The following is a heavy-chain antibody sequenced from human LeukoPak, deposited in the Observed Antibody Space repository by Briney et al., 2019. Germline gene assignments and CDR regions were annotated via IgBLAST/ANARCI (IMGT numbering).Heavy chain of an antibody. D-gene: IGHD3-22*01. J-gene: IGHJ6*02. CDR1: GFTFDDYA. Sequence: GGSLRLSCKVSGFTFDDYAMHWVRQFPGKGLEWVSGITWNRDNIGYGDSVKGRFTVSRDNVKNVLYLQMKSLRPEDTALYYCAKDLSSAITSALVLDVWGQGTTVIVSS. CDR3: AKDLSSAITSALVLDV. CDR2: ITWNRDNI. V-gene: IGHV3-9*01.